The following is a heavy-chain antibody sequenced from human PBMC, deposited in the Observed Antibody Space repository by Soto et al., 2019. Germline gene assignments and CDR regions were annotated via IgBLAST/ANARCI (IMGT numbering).Heavy chain of an antibody. CDR1: GFTFSSYW. Sequence: GGSLRLSCAASGFTFSSYWMSWVRQAPGKGLEWVANIKQDGGEKYYVDSVKGRFTISRDNAKNSLYLQMNSLRAEDTAVYYCVRENTHVEITEGWFDPWGQGTLVTVSS. CDR3: VRENTHVEITEGWFDP. CDR2: IKQDGGEK. J-gene: IGHJ5*02. D-gene: IGHD2-15*01. V-gene: IGHV3-7*01.